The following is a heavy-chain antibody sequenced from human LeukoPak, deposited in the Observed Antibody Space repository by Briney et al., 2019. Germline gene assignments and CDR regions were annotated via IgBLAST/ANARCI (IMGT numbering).Heavy chain of an antibody. V-gene: IGHV4-39*01. D-gene: IGHD3-22*01. CDR1: GGSISSSSYY. Sequence: SETLSLTCTVSGGSISSSSYYWGWIRQPPGKGLEWIGSIYYSGSTYYNPSLKSRVTISVDTSKNQFSLKLSSVTAADTAVYYCARHGEYYYDSSGYYLDYWGQGTLVTVSS. CDR2: IYYSGST. J-gene: IGHJ4*02. CDR3: ARHGEYYYDSSGYYLDY.